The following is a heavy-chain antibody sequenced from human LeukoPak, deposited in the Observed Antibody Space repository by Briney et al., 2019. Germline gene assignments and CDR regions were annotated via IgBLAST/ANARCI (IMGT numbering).Heavy chain of an antibody. J-gene: IGHJ6*02. CDR3: ARTPYYYYYGMDV. CDR2: IYYSGST. V-gene: IGHV4-61*01. CDR1: GGSVSSGSYY. Sequence: PSETLSLTCTVSGGSVSSGSYYWSWIRQPPGKGLEWIGYIYYSGSTNYNPSLKSRVTISVDTSKNQFSLKLSSVTAADTAVYYCARTPYYYYYGMDVWGQGTTVTVSS.